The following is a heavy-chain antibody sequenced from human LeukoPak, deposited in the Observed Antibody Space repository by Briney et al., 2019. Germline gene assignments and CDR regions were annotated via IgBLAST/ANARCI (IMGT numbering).Heavy chain of an antibody. V-gene: IGHV3-33*01. CDR1: GFTFSSYG. CDR3: ARGTIRDFDY. Sequence: GRSLRLSCAASGFTFSSYGMHWVRQAPGKGLEGVAVIWYDGSNKYYGDCVKGRFTISRDNSKNTLYLQMNSLRADDTAVYYCARGTIRDFDYWGQGTLVTVSS. D-gene: IGHD1-1*01. J-gene: IGHJ4*02. CDR2: IWYDGSNK.